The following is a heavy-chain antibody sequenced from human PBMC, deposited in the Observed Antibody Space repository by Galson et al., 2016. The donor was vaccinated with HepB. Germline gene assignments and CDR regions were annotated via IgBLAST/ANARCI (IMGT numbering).Heavy chain of an antibody. D-gene: IGHD3-10*01. CDR1: GFTFSSYG. CDR3: AKDPYYYGSGASVFDS. Sequence: SLRLSCAASGFTFSSYGMSWVRQAPGKGLEWVSSNSATGGSTYYADSLKGRFTISRGNSKDTPCLQMNSLRAEDTAVYYCAKDPYYYGSGASVFDSWGQGTLVTVSS. V-gene: IGHV3-23*01. CDR2: NSATGGST. J-gene: IGHJ4*02.